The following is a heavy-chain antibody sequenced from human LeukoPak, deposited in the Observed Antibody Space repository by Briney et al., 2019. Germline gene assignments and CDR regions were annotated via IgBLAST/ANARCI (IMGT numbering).Heavy chain of an antibody. J-gene: IGHJ4*02. CDR1: GFTFSSYA. CDR3: AKPQYYDFWSGYYPFDY. D-gene: IGHD3-3*01. V-gene: IGHV3-23*01. CDR2: IGGSGGST. Sequence: PGGSLRLSCAASGFTFSSYAMSWVRQAPGKGLEWVSAIGGSGGSTYYADSVKGRFTISRDNSKNTLYLQMNSLRAEDTAVYYCAKPQYYDFWSGYYPFDYWGQGTLVTVSS.